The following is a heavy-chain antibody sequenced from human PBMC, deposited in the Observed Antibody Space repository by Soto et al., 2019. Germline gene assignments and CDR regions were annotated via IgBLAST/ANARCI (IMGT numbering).Heavy chain of an antibody. CDR1: GFTFSSYS. D-gene: IGHD4-17*01. V-gene: IGHV3-21*01. Sequence: EVQLVESGGGLVKPGGSLRLSCAASGFTFSSYSMNWVRQAPGKGLEWVSSISSSSSYIYYADSVKGRFTISRDNAKNSLYLQMNSLRAEDTAVYYCARDTGYGDYWAVDIWGQGTMVTVSS. CDR2: ISSSSSYI. J-gene: IGHJ3*02. CDR3: ARDTGYGDYWAVDI.